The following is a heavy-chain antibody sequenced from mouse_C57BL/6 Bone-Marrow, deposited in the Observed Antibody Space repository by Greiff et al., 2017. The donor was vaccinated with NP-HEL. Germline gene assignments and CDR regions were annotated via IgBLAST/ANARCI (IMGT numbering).Heavy chain of an antibody. D-gene: IGHD1-1*01. CDR3: ARGKDYYGSRYYFDY. CDR1: GFTFSSYG. Sequence: EVKLVESGGDLVKPGGSLKLSCAASGFTFSSYGMSWVRQTPDKRLEWVATISSGGSYTYYPDSVKGRFTISRDNAKNTLYLQMSSLKSEDTAMYYCARGKDYYGSRYYFDYWGQGTTLTVSS. J-gene: IGHJ2*01. V-gene: IGHV5-6*02. CDR2: ISSGGSYT.